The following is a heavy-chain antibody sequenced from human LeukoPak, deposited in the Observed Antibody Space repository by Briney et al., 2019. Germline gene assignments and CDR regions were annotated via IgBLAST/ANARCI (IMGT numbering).Heavy chain of an antibody. CDR3: AKVKVQLWWALFDY. CDR1: GSTMSNNA. Sequence: GGSLRLSCAASGSTMSNNAMSWVRQAPGKGLEWVSAINGGNSDTNYAESVKGRFTISRDNSRNTLYLQMNSLRAEDTAVYYCAKVKVQLWWALFDYWGQGTLVTVSS. CDR2: INGGNSDT. J-gene: IGHJ4*02. V-gene: IGHV3-23*01. D-gene: IGHD5-18*01.